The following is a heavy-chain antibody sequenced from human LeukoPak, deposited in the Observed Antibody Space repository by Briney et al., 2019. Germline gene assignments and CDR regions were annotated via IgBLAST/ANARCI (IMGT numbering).Heavy chain of an antibody. V-gene: IGHV3-23*01. Sequence: GGSLRLSCAASGFTFSSYAMSWVRQAPVKGLEWVSAISGGGANTWYADSVKGRFTVSRDNSKNTLYLQMNSLRADDTAVYYCAKDRSKGYGSGSSYIRAQKYYFDYWGQGILVTVSS. CDR3: AKDRSKGYGSGSSYIRAQKYYFDY. J-gene: IGHJ4*02. CDR2: ISGGGANT. CDR1: GFTFSSYA. D-gene: IGHD3-10*01.